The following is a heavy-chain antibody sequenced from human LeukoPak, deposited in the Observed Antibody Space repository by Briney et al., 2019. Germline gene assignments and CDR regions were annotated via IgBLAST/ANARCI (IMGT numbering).Heavy chain of an antibody. J-gene: IGHJ4*02. CDR3: ARVLGGSGSYSYFGY. CDR2: ISGSGSGGST. V-gene: IGHV3-23*01. CDR1: GFTFSSYG. D-gene: IGHD3-10*01. Sequence: GGSLRLSCAASGFTFSSYGMTWVRQAPGKGLEWVSAISGSGSGGSTYYADSVKGRFTISRDNAKNSLFLQMNSLRAEDTAVYYCARVLGGSGSYSYFGYWGQGTLVTVSS.